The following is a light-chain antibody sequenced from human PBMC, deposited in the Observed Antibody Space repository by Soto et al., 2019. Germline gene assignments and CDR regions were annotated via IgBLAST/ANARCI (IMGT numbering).Light chain of an antibody. CDR1: QSVSSY. J-gene: IGKJ5*01. Sequence: EIVITHSPATLSFSPVERATLSCRASQSVSSYLAWYQQKPGQAPRLLIYDASNRATGIPARFSGSGSGTDFTLTISSLEPEDFAVYYCQHRYNWLITFGQGTRLEIK. CDR3: QHRYNWLIT. CDR2: DAS. V-gene: IGKV3-11*01.